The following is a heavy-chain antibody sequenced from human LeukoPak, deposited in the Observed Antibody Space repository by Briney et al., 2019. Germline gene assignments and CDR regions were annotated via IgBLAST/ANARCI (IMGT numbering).Heavy chain of an antibody. CDR2: IIPIFGTA. D-gene: IGHD6-19*01. V-gene: IGHV1-69*05. CDR1: GGTFSSYA. J-gene: IGHJ4*02. Sequence: GASVKVSCKASGGTFSSYAISWVRQAPGQGLEWMGGIIPIFGTANYAQKLQGRVTMTTDTSTSTAYMELRSLRSDDTAVYYRAILYSSGWEPFDYWGQGTLVTVSS. CDR3: AILYSSGWEPFDY.